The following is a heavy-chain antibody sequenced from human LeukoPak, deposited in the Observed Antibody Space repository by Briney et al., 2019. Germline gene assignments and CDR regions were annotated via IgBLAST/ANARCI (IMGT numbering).Heavy chain of an antibody. CDR3: AKDIWPRVSSSFDY. D-gene: IGHD6-13*01. CDR1: GFTFDDYA. CDR2: ISWNSGSI. V-gene: IGHV3-9*03. Sequence: GGSLRLSCAASGFTFDDYAMHWVRQAPGKGLEWVSGISWNSGSIGYADSVKGRFTISRDDAKNSLYLQMNSLRAEDMALYYCAKDIWPRVSSSFDYWGQGTLVTVSS. J-gene: IGHJ4*02.